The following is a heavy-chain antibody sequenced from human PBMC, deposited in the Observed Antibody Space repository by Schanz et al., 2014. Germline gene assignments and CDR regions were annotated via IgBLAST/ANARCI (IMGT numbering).Heavy chain of an antibody. Sequence: EVRLVESGGGLVQPGGSLRLSCAASDSAFSSHGMGWVRQPPGKGLECVSLISRSGSITDYADSVKGRFTISRDDSKNTLYLQMNSLRAEDTALYFCAKGLTTIGANALWFDPWGHGTLVTVSS. CDR1: DSAFSSHG. D-gene: IGHD1-1*01. CDR3: AKGLTTIGANALWFDP. J-gene: IGHJ5*02. V-gene: IGHV3-23*04. CDR2: ISRSGSIT.